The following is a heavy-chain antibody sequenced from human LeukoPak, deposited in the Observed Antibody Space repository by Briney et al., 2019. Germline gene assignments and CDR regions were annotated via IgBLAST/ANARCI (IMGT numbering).Heavy chain of an antibody. CDR3: ARDDLPWNSFDC. CDR2: ISSSGSTK. J-gene: IGHJ4*02. D-gene: IGHD1-1*01. CDR1: GFTFRSYE. V-gene: IGHV3-48*03. Sequence: GGSLRLSCAASGFTFRSYEMNWVRQAPGKGLEWVSYISSSGSTKYYADSVKGRFTISRDNAKNSLYLQMNSLRAEDTAVYYCARDDLPWNSFDCWGQGTLVTVSS.